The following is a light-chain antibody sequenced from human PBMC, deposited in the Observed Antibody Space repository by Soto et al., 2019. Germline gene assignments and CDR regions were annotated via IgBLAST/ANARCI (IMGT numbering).Light chain of an antibody. V-gene: IGKV1-27*01. CDR3: QKYSSVLV. J-gene: IGKJ3*01. Sequence: DIQMTQSPTSLSASVGDRVTITCRASQGIRNFVAWYQQKPGKAPKLLIYAASTLQSGVPSRFSGSGSGTDFALPSKSRQPEDVATYSCQKYSSVLVFGPGTKVEIK. CDR1: QGIRNF. CDR2: AAS.